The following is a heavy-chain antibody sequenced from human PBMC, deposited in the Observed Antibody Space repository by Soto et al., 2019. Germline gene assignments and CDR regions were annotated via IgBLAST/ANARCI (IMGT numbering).Heavy chain of an antibody. CDR2: INHSGST. D-gene: IGHD2-21*02. J-gene: IGHJ6*02. CDR1: GGSFSGYY. Sequence: PSETMSLTCSVYGGSFSGYYWTWIRQHPGTGLEWIGEINHSGSTNYNPSLKSRVTISVDTSKNQFSLKLTSVTAADTAVYYCARVCGGDCHYGMDVWGQGTTVTVSS. CDR3: ARVCGGDCHYGMDV. V-gene: IGHV4-34*01.